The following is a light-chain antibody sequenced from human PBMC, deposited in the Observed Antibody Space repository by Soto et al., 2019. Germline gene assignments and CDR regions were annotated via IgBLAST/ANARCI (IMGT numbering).Light chain of an antibody. CDR2: KDS. J-gene: IGLJ2*01. V-gene: IGLV3-25*03. CDR1: ALPKQY. Sequence: SYDLTQPPSVSVSPGQTARITCSGDALPKQYAYWYQQKPGQAPVLVIYKDSERPSGIPERFSGSSSGTTVTLTISGVQAEDEADYYCQSADSSGRVFGGGTKLTVL. CDR3: QSADSSGRV.